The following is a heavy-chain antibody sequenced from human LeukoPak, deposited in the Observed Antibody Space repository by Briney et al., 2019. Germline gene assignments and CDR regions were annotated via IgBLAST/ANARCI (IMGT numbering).Heavy chain of an antibody. V-gene: IGHV1-2*06. CDR2: INTNSDGT. J-gene: IGHJ4*02. Sequence: ASVTLSCTASGYAFTVYYMHWERQAPGQGLEWMGRINTNSDGTSYAQNFQGRVTMTRDTSISTAYMELSRLSSDDTAVYYCARGRRVRLVARTDYFDYWGQGTLVTVSS. CDR1: GYAFTVYY. CDR3: ARGRRVRLVARTDYFDY. D-gene: IGHD6-19*01.